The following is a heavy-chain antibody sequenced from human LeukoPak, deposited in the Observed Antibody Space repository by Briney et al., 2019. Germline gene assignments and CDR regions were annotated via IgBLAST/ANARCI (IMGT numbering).Heavy chain of an antibody. CDR3: ARTAAGTGFDY. D-gene: IGHD6-13*01. J-gene: IGHJ4*02. CDR1: GFTFSSYS. Sequence: GGSLRLSCAASGFTFSSYSMNWVRQAPGKGLEWVSSISSSSSYIYYADSVKGRFTIPRDNAKNSLYLQMNSLRAEDTAVCYCARTAAGTGFDYWGQGTLVTVSS. V-gene: IGHV3-21*01. CDR2: ISSSSSYI.